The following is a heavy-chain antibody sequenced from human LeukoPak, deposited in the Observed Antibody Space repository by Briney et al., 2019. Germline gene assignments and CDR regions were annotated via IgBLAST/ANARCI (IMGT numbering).Heavy chain of an antibody. D-gene: IGHD3-22*01. CDR3: ARQDYDSSGYYSGAFDI. J-gene: IGHJ3*02. V-gene: IGHV3-7*01. CDR2: IKQDGSEK. CDR1: GFTFSSYW. Sequence: GGSLRLSCAASGFTFSSYWMSWVRQAPGKGLEWVANIKQDGSEKYYVDSVKGRFTISRDNAKNSLYLQMNSLRAEDTAVYYCARQDYDSSGYYSGAFDIWGQGTMVTVSS.